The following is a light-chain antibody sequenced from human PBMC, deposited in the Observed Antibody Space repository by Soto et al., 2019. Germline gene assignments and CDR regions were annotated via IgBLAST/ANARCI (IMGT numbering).Light chain of an antibody. Sequence: EIVMTQSPATLSVSPGERATLSCRASQSMSSNLAWYQQRPGQVPRLLIYDASTRAAGIPAGFSGSGSGTEFTLTISSLQSEDFAIYYCQQYNTWPLTFGGGTKVDIK. CDR2: DAS. CDR3: QQYNTWPLT. CDR1: QSMSSN. V-gene: IGKV3-15*01. J-gene: IGKJ4*01.